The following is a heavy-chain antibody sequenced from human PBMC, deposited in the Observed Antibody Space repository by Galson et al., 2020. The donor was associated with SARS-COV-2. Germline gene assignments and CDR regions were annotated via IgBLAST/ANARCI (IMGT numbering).Heavy chain of an antibody. J-gene: IGHJ4*02. CDR2: INSDGSST. CDR3: ATSRSFDY. CDR1: GFTLSSSW. D-gene: IGHD2-15*01. V-gene: IGHV3-74*01. Sequence: GESLKISCAASGFTLSSSWMHWVRQAPGQATVWVSLINSDGSSTNYADSVKGRFTISRDNAKNTLYLQMNSLRPEDTAVYYCATSRSFDYWGQGTLVTVSS.